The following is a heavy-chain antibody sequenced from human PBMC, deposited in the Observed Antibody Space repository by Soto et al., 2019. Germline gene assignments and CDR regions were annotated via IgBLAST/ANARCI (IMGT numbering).Heavy chain of an antibody. CDR3: AINEGRDVSTFDY. V-gene: IGHV1-69*01. CDR1: GGIFTRYD. D-gene: IGHD3-10*02. CDR2: IIPIFGTA. J-gene: IGHJ4*02. Sequence: QVQLVQSGDEVKTPGSSVKVSCKASGGIFTRYDIRWVRQAPGQGLEWMGAIIPIFGTANYAQKFQGRVTITADATTSTAYMELSSLRSEDTAMYYCAINEGRDVSTFDYWGQGTLVTVSS.